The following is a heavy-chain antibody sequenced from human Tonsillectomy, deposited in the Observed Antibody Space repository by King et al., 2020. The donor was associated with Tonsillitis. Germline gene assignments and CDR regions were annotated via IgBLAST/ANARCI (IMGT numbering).Heavy chain of an antibody. CDR2: IYGGGST. V-gene: IGHV3-53*01. CDR3: ARLGYSYGYGDAFDI. CDR1: GFTVSRNY. J-gene: IGHJ3*02. Sequence: VQLVESGGGLIQPGGSLRLSCAASGFTVSRNYMNWVRQAPGKGLEWVSLIYGGGSTYYADSVKGRFTISRDNSKNTLYLQLNSLIAEDTAVYYCARLGYSYGYGDAFDIWGQGTMVTVSS. D-gene: IGHD5-18*01.